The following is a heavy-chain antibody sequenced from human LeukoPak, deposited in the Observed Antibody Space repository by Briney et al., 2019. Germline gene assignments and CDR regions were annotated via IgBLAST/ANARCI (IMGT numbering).Heavy chain of an antibody. D-gene: IGHD2-2*01. J-gene: IGHJ4*02. V-gene: IGHV3-33*01. Sequence: PGRSLRLSCAASGFTFSSYGMHWVRQAPGKGLEWVAVIWYDGSNKYYADSVKGRFTISRDNSKNTLYLQMNSLRAEDTAVYYCARGAKYCSSTSCPNTMLFDYWGQGTLVTVSS. CDR2: IWYDGSNK. CDR3: ARGAKYCSSTSCPNTMLFDY. CDR1: GFTFSSYG.